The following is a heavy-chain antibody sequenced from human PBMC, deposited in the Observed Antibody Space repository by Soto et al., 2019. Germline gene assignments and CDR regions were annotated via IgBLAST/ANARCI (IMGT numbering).Heavy chain of an antibody. Sequence: ASVKVSCKASGYTFSDYYIHWVRQAPGQGLEWMGWINPNSGGTKYAPKFQGGVTMTRDTSITTAYMELSSLRSEDTAVYYCAREMGYYYDSSGYYYFDYWGQGTLVTVSS. V-gene: IGHV1-2*02. J-gene: IGHJ4*02. CDR3: AREMGYYYDSSGYYYFDY. D-gene: IGHD3-22*01. CDR2: INPNSGGT. CDR1: GYTFSDYY.